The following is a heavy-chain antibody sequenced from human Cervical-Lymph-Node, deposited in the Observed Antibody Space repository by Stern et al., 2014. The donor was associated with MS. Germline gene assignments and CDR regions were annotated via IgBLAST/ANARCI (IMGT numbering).Heavy chain of an antibody. CDR2: INAANGNT. Sequence: QVQLLQPGAEVKKPGASVKVSCTASGYTLTSYAMHWGRQAPGQRLEWMGWINAANGNTKYSQTFQCRGITTRDTSSTNAYMVLSSLRSEDTAVYYCARAVGATMFDSGGQGTLVTVSS. D-gene: IGHD1-26*01. CDR1: GYTLTSYA. J-gene: IGHJ4*02. V-gene: IGHV1-3*01. CDR3: ARAVGATMFDS.